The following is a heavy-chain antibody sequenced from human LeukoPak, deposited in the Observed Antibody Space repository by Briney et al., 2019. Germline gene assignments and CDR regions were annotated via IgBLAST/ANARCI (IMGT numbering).Heavy chain of an antibody. V-gene: IGHV1-46*01. CDR3: ARVVENDAFDI. CDR2: INPSGGST. D-gene: IGHD2-15*01. CDR1: GYIFTSYY. Sequence: ASVKVSCKASGYIFTSYYMHWVRQAPGQGLEWMGIINPSGGSTSYAQKFQGRVTMTRDTSTSTVYMELSSLRSEDTAVYYCARVVENDAFDIWGQGTMVTVSS. J-gene: IGHJ3*02.